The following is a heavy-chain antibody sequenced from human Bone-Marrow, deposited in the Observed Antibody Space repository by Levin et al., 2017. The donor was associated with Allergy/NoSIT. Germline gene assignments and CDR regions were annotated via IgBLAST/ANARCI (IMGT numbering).Heavy chain of an antibody. CDR3: ARHRSDYYYFDY. Sequence: GESLKISCKASGYSFPSYWIGWVRQMPGKGLEWMGVIYPCDSDTRYSPSFQGQVTISADKSSSTAYLQWSGLKASDTAMYYCARHRSDYYYFDYWGQGTLVTVSS. CDR1: GYSFPSYW. V-gene: IGHV5-51*01. CDR2: IYPCDSDT. D-gene: IGHD1-26*01. J-gene: IGHJ4*02.